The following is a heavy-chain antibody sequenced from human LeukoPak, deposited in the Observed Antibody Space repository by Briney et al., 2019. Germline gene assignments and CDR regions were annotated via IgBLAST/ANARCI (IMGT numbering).Heavy chain of an antibody. J-gene: IGHJ4*02. V-gene: IGHV4-39*07. CDR3: ARASPSSGYYFFDY. D-gene: IGHD3-22*01. Sequence: PSETLSLTCTVSGGSISSSDYYWGWLRQPPGEGLEWIASIYYSGSTYYNPSLRSRVTISVDTSKNQFSLKLSSVTAADTAVYYCARASPSSGYYFFDYWGQGTLVTVSS. CDR1: GGSISSSDYY. CDR2: IYYSGST.